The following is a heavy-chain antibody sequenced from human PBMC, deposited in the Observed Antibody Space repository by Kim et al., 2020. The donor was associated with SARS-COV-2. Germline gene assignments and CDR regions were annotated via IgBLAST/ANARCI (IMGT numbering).Heavy chain of an antibody. V-gene: IGHV4-31*02. Sequence: YNPSLKSRVTISVDTSKNQFSLKLSSVTAADTAVYYCARGRWWGSGRFDPWGQGTLVTVSS. D-gene: IGHD6-19*01. CDR3: ARGRWWGSGRFDP. J-gene: IGHJ5*02.